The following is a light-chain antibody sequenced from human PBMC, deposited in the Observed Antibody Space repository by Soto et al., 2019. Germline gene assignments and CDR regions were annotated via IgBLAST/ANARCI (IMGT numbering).Light chain of an antibody. CDR1: QGISSW. Sequence: DIQMTQSPSSVSAFVGDRVSINGRASQGISSWLAWYQQKPGKAPKLLIYAASSLQSGVPSRYSGSGSGTDFTLTISILQPEDFANDYCQQANSFPRTFGQGTKVEIK. CDR3: QQANSFPRT. J-gene: IGKJ1*01. CDR2: AAS. V-gene: IGKV1-12*01.